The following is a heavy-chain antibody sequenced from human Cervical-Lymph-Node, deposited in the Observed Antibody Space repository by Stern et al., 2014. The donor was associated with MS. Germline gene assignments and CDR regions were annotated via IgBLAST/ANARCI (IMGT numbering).Heavy chain of an antibody. CDR3: ARGCSGGGCCPVGWRSYYYGMDV. J-gene: IGHJ6*02. CDR1: GFTLSSYW. V-gene: IGHV3-7*04. Sequence: EVQLVQSGGGLVQPGGSLRLSCAASGFTLSSYWMTWVRQAPGKGLEWVDNVKQDGREKLYVDSVKGRFTISRDNAKNLLHLQMNSLRDDYTAVYCGARGCSGGGCCPVGWRSYYYGMDVWGQGTTVTVSS. CDR2: VKQDGREK. D-gene: IGHD2-15*01.